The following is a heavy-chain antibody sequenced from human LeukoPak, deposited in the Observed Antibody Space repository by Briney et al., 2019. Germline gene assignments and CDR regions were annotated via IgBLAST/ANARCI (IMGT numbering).Heavy chain of an antibody. J-gene: IGHJ5*02. V-gene: IGHV3-30*02. CDR2: VRYDGRNK. D-gene: IGHD6-13*01. Sequence: GGSLRLSCAASGFIFSSYGIHWVRQAPGKGLEWVAFVRYDGRNKYYADSVKGRFTISRDNAKNSLYLQMNSLRAEDTAVYYCAREPRQIAAAKINWFDPWGQGTLVTVSS. CDR1: GFIFSSYG. CDR3: AREPRQIAAAKINWFDP.